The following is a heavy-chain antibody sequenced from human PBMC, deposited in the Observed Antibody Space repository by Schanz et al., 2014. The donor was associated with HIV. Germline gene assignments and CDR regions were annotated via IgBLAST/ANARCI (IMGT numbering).Heavy chain of an antibody. CDR1: GFSFSSYG. V-gene: IGHV3-30*18. J-gene: IGHJ4*02. Sequence: QVQREEEGGGVVQPGKSLRLSCAASGFSFSSYGMHWVRQAPGKGLEWVAFISYDGSVKSYGDSVKGRFTVSRDDSKNTVYVQMDSLTAEDTAVYYCAKEEGDFVRYGFLVFWGQGTLVAVSS. D-gene: IGHD3-9*01. CDR2: ISYDGSVK. CDR3: AKEEGDFVRYGFLVF.